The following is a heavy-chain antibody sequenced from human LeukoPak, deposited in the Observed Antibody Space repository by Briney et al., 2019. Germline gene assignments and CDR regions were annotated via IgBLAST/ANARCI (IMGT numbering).Heavy chain of an antibody. CDR2: INPNTGGT. CDR1: GYTFNTFY. CDR3: ARVFCGGAKMCYKRFPDFGP. Sequence: ASVKVSCKASGYTFNTFYMHWLRQVPGQGPEWMGWINPNTGGTAYSQRFQGRITVFADTSTNTAYMELTGLTSDDTAVYYCARVFCGGAKMCYKRFPDFGPWGQGTLVTVSS. J-gene: IGHJ5*01. D-gene: IGHD2-21*01. V-gene: IGHV1-2*02.